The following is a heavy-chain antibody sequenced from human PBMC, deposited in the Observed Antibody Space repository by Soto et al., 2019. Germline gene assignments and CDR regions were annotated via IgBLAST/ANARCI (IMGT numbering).Heavy chain of an antibody. Sequence: QLQLQESGPGLVKPSETLSLTCTVSGGSISSSSYYWGWIRQPPGKGLEWIGSIYYSGSTYYNPSLKSRVTISVDKSKNQFSLKLSSVTAADTAVYYCARLGRVVTHYFDYWGQGTLVTVSS. CDR1: GGSISSSSYY. CDR3: ARLGRVVTHYFDY. J-gene: IGHJ4*02. CDR2: IYYSGST. V-gene: IGHV4-39*01. D-gene: IGHD2-21*02.